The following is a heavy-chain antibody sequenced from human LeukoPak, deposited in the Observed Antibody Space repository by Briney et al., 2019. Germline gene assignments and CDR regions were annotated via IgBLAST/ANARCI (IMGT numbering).Heavy chain of an antibody. CDR1: GFTFSSYA. CDR2: ISGSGGST. CDR3: AKAASGNWNDVSDY. V-gene: IGHV3-23*01. D-gene: IGHD1-20*01. Sequence: GGSLRLSCAASGFTFSSYAMSWVRQAPGKGLEWVSGISGSGGSTYFADSVKGRFTISRDNSKNTLYLQMNSPRAEDTAVYYCAKAASGNWNDVSDYWGQGTLVTVSS. J-gene: IGHJ4*02.